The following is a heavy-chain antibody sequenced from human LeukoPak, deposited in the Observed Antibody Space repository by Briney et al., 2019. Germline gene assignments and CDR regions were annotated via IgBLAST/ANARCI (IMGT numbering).Heavy chain of an antibody. CDR1: GGSISSGDYY. CDR2: IYYSGST. V-gene: IGHV4-30-4*08. J-gene: IGHJ2*01. CDR3: ARSDYGASYWYFDL. D-gene: IGHD4-17*01. Sequence: SETLSLTCTVSGGSISSGDYYWSWVRQPPGKGLEWIGYIYYSGSTYYNPSLKSPVTISVDTSKNQFSLKLSSVTAADTAVYYCARSDYGASYWYFDLWGRGTLVTVSS.